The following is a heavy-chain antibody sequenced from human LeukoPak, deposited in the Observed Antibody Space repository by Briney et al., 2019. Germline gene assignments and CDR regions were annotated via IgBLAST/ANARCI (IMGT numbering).Heavy chain of an antibody. V-gene: IGHV4-59*01. CDR3: ARDLPFDP. J-gene: IGHJ5*02. Sequence: SETLSLTCTVSGGSISSYYWSWIRQPPGKGLEWIGYIFYSGSTNYNPSLKSRVTISVDTSKNQFSLKLSSVTAADTAVYYCARDLPFDPWGQGTLVTVSS. CDR2: IFYSGST. CDR1: GGSISSYY.